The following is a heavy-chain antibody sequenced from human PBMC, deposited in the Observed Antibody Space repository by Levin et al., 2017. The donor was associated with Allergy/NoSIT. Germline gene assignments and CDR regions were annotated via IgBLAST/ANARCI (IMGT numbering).Heavy chain of an antibody. Sequence: GGSLRLSCSASGFTFSSYAMHWVRQAPGKGLECVSAISSNGGSTYYADSVKGRFTISRDNSKNTLYLQMSSLRAEDTAVYYCAKYGSFEDYWGQGTLVTVSS. D-gene: IGHD3-16*01. CDR3: AKYGSFEDY. V-gene: IGHV3-64D*06. CDR1: GFTFSSYA. J-gene: IGHJ4*02. CDR2: ISSNGGST.